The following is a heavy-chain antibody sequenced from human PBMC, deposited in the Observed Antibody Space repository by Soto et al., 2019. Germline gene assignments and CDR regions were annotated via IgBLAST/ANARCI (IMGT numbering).Heavy chain of an antibody. D-gene: IGHD2-2*01. CDR3: APAPASSTRRSSDY. Sequence: ASVKVSCKVSGYTLTELSMHWVRQAPGKGLEWMGGFDPEDGETIYAQKYQGRVTMTEDTSTDTAYMKLSSLRSEDTAVYYWAPAPASSTRRSSDYWGQGTLVTVSS. J-gene: IGHJ4*02. V-gene: IGHV1-24*01. CDR1: GYTLTELS. CDR2: FDPEDGET.